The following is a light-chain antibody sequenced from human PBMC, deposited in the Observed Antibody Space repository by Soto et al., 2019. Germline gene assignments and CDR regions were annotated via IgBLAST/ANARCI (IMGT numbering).Light chain of an antibody. V-gene: IGKV1-5*01. Sequence: DIQMTQSPSSLSASVGDRVTIACRASQSISSYLNWYQQRPGKAPKILIYHVSSLETGVPSRFSGSGSGTEFTLTISSLQPDDLATYYCQHYNSYGTFGQGTKVDIK. CDR2: HVS. CDR1: QSISSY. J-gene: IGKJ1*01. CDR3: QHYNSYGT.